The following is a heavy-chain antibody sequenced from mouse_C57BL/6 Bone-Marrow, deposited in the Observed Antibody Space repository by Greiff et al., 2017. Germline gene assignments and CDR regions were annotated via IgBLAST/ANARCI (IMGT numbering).Heavy chain of an antibody. CDR3: ERLEFDGSGGDWYFDV. D-gene: IGHD1-1*01. CDR2: IYPRDGST. CDR1: GYTFTSYD. Sequence: VQLQQSGPELVKPGASVKLSCKASGYTFTSYDINWVKQRPGQGLEWIGWIYPRDGSTKYNAKFKGKATLTVDTSSSTAYMELHSLTSEASAVYFCERLEFDGSGGDWYFDVWGTGTTVTVSS. J-gene: IGHJ1*03. V-gene: IGHV1-85*01.